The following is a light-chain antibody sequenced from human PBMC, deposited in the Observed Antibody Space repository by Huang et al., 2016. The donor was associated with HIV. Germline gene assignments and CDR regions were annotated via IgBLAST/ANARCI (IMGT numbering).Light chain of an antibody. CDR1: QSIGTY. Sequence: EIVLTQLPVTLPLSPGDRATLSRRASQSIGTYLAWYQQKSGQAPRLLIYDVSNRAAGVPARFSASGSETDFTLTIASLDPDDFAIYHCQQRSKWPLTFGGGTKVEMK. CDR2: DVS. V-gene: IGKV3-11*01. J-gene: IGKJ4*01. CDR3: QQRSKWPLT.